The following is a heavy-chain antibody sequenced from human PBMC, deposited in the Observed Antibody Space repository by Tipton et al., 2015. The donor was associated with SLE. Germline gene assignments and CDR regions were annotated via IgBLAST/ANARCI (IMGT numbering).Heavy chain of an antibody. CDR1: GGSIRSATYY. J-gene: IGHJ4*02. D-gene: IGHD5-12*01. V-gene: IGHV4-61*02. CDR3: VSARYSDYDWGGYYFNS. Sequence: TLFLTCTVSGGSIRSATYYWSWIRQPAGKGLEWIGRIYSSGRTNYNPSLKSRVTMSVDTSRNQLSMRLTSVTAADTAVYFCVSARYSDYDWGGYYFNSWGQGTLVTVSS. CDR2: IYSSGRT.